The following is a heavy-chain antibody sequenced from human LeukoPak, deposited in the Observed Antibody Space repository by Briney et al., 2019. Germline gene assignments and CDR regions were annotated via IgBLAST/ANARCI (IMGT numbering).Heavy chain of an antibody. Sequence: PGGSLRLSCAASGFTFSSYGMSWVRQAPGKGLEWVSAISGSGGSTYYADSVKGRFTISRDNSKNTLYLQMNSLRAEDTAVYYCAKASRNGDYVSFRYYYYYMDVWGKGTTVTISS. J-gene: IGHJ6*03. CDR3: AKASRNGDYVSFRYYYYYMDV. D-gene: IGHD4-17*01. V-gene: IGHV3-23*01. CDR2: ISGSGGST. CDR1: GFTFSSYG.